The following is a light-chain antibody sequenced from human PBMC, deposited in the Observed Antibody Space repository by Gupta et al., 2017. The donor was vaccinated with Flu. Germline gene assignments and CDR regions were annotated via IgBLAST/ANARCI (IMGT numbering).Light chain of an antibody. CDR3: QSYDSFNRDVV. V-gene: IGLV6-57*01. CDR2: EDS. J-gene: IGLJ2*01. Sequence: NFILTQPHSLSEPPGRAVTISCTRSIGSIATNYVQWYQPRPGSSPATVIYEDSRRPSEVPDRFSGSIDSSSNSASLTISGLKTEDEAEYFCQSYDSFNRDVVFGGGTKLTVL. CDR1: IGSIATNY.